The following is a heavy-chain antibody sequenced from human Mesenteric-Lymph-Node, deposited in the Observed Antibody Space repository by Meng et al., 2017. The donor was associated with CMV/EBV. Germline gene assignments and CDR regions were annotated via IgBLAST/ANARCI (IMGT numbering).Heavy chain of an antibody. D-gene: IGHD2-2*01. CDR1: GFTFGDYA. Sequence: GESLKISCTASGFTFGDYAMSWVRQAPGKGLEWVAFIRSKAYGGTTEYAASVKGRFTISRDDSKSIAYLQMNSLKTEDTAVYYCARDERVIVVPATSSFDYWGQGTLVTVSS. J-gene: IGHJ4*02. CDR3: ARDERVIVVPATSSFDY. V-gene: IGHV3-49*04. CDR2: IRSKAYGGTT.